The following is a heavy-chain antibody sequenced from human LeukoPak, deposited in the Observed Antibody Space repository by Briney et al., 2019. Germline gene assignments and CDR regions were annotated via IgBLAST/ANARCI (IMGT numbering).Heavy chain of an antibody. Sequence: PGGSLRLSCAASGFTFSSYWMSWVRQAPGKGLEGVANIKQDGSEKYYVDSVKGRFTISRDNAKNSLYLQMNSLRAEDTAVYYCARDGDYGDYYFDYWGQGTLVTGSS. D-gene: IGHD4-17*01. V-gene: IGHV3-7*01. CDR1: GFTFSSYW. CDR3: ARDGDYGDYYFDY. CDR2: IKQDGSEK. J-gene: IGHJ4*02.